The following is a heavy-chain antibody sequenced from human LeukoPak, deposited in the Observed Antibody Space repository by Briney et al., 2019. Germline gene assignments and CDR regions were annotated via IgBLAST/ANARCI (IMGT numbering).Heavy chain of an antibody. CDR1: GFTFGDYA. Sequence: PGGSLRLSCTASGFTFGDYAMNWVRQAPGKGLEWVGFIRSKAYGATTEYAASVKGRFTISRNDSKSIAYLQMNSLKTEDTAVYYCTRGREKWLRLYYFDYWGQGTLVTVSS. CDR3: TRGREKWLRLYYFDY. V-gene: IGHV3-49*04. J-gene: IGHJ4*02. CDR2: IRSKAYGATT. D-gene: IGHD5-12*01.